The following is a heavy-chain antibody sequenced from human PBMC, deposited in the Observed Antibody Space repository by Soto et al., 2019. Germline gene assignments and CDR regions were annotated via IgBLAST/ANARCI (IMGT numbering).Heavy chain of an antibody. CDR2: ISSSSSTI. CDR3: ARESLRPMDD. Sequence: EVQLVESGGGLVQPGGSLRLSCAASGFTFSSYSMNWVRQAPGKGLEWVSYISSSSSTIYYADSVKGRFTISRDNAKNSLYLQMNSLRAEDTAVYYCARESLRPMDDWGQGTLVTVSS. D-gene: IGHD5-12*01. J-gene: IGHJ4*02. V-gene: IGHV3-48*01. CDR1: GFTFSSYS.